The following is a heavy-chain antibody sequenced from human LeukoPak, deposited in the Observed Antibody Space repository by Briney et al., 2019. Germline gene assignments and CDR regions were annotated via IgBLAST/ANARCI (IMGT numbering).Heavy chain of an antibody. D-gene: IGHD3-22*01. CDR3: ARWTYYYDSSGYYYGAFDI. CDR1: GGSISSYY. CDR2: IYYSGST. Sequence: SETLSLTCTVSGGSISSYYWSWIRQPPGKGLEWIGYIYYSGSTNYNPSLKSRVTISVDTSKNQFSLKLSSVTAADTAVYYCARWTYYYDSSGYYYGAFDIWGQGTMVTVSS. J-gene: IGHJ3*02. V-gene: IGHV4-59*12.